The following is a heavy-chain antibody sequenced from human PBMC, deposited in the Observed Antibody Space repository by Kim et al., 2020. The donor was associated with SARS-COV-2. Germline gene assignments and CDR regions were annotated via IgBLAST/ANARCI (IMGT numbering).Heavy chain of an antibody. CDR3: AKVPKWELAYFDY. Sequence: YAEPLRGRFTISRDNSKNTLYLQMNSLSAEDTAVYYCAKVPKWELAYFDYWGQGTLVTVSS. V-gene: IGHV3-23*01. J-gene: IGHJ4*02. D-gene: IGHD1-26*01.